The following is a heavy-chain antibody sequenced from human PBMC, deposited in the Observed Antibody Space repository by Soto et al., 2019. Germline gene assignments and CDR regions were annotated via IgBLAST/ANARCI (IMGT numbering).Heavy chain of an antibody. Sequence: SVKVSCKASGGTFSSYAISWVRQAPGQGLEWMGGIIPIFGTANYAQKFQGRVTITADESTSTAYMELSSLRSEDTAVYYCARDKGPYYYDSSGYYYVLDYWGQGTLVTVSS. CDR1: GGTFSSYA. V-gene: IGHV1-69*13. J-gene: IGHJ4*02. CDR2: IIPIFGTA. CDR3: ARDKGPYYYDSSGYYYVLDY. D-gene: IGHD3-22*01.